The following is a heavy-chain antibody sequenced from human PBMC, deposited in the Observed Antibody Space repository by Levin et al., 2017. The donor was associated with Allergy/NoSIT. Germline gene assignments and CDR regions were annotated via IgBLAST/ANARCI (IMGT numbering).Heavy chain of an antibody. D-gene: IGHD6-6*01. Sequence: GGSLRLSCAASGFTFSSYGMHWVRQAPGKGLEWVAVISYDGSNKYYADSVKGRFTISRDNSKNTLYLQMNSLRAEDTAVYYCAKLKSSSSLFDYWGQGTLVTVSS. CDR3: AKLKSSSSLFDY. J-gene: IGHJ4*02. CDR1: GFTFSSYG. CDR2: ISYDGSNK. V-gene: IGHV3-30*18.